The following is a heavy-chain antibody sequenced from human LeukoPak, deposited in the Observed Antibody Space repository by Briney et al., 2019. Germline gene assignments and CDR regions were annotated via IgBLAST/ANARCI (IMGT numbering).Heavy chain of an antibody. Sequence: SETLSLTCTVSGGSISTSSYYWGWVRQPPGKGLEWIGNIFYSGSTYYSPSLKSRVTISLDTSRNQFSLKLSSVTAADTAVYYCARGRNGDYWGQGTLVTVSS. V-gene: IGHV4-39*07. CDR3: ARGRNGDY. CDR1: GGSISTSSYY. J-gene: IGHJ4*02. D-gene: IGHD1-14*01. CDR2: IFYSGST.